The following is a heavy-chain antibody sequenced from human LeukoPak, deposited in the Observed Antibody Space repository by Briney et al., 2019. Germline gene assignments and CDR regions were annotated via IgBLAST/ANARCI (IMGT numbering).Heavy chain of an antibody. CDR3: AKDASGWYY. CDR1: GFTFSTYG. CDR2: ISSSGGST. V-gene: IGHV3-23*01. J-gene: IGHJ4*02. Sequence: GGSLRLSCAASGFTFSTYGMSWVRQAPGKGLEWVSGISSSGGSTYYADSVKGRLTISRDNSKSTLYLQMNSLRSEDTAVYYCAKDASGWYYWGQGTLVTVSS. D-gene: IGHD6-19*01.